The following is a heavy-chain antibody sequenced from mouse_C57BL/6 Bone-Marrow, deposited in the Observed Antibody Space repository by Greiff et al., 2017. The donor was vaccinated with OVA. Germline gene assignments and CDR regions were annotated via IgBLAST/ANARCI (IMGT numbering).Heavy chain of an antibody. J-gene: IGHJ1*03. CDR3: ATSLYDGYSYWYFDV. V-gene: IGHV2-9-1*01. CDR2: IWTGGGT. Sequence: VKLMESGPGLVAPSQSLSITCTVSGFSLTSYAISWVRQPPGKGLEWLGVIWTGGGTNYNSALKSRLSISKDNSKSQVFLKMNSLQTDDTARYYCATSLYDGYSYWYFDVWGTGTTVTVSS. D-gene: IGHD2-3*01. CDR1: GFSLTSYA.